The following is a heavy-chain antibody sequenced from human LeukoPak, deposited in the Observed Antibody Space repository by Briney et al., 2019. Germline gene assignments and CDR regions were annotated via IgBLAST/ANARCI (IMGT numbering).Heavy chain of an antibody. D-gene: IGHD2-15*01. Sequence: GGSLRLSCAASGFTFSSYAMSWVRQAPGKGLEWVGRTSNKADSYTTYYAASVKGRFTISRDDSKNLLYLQMKSLKAEDTAVYYCTRHYFSDWGQGTLVTVSS. J-gene: IGHJ4*02. CDR2: TSNKADSYTT. V-gene: IGHV3-72*01. CDR1: GFTFSSYA. CDR3: TRHYFSD.